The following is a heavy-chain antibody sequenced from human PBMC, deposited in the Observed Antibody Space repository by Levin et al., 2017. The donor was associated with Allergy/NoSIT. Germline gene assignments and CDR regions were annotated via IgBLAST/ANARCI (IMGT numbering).Heavy chain of an antibody. CDR2: IYHSGST. V-gene: IGHV4-4*02. CDR1: GGSIRSNNW. J-gene: IGHJ4*02. CDR3: ARSAAMATVDY. D-gene: IGHD5-18*01. Sequence: SQTLSLTCGVSGGSIRSNNWWSWVRQPPGKGLEWIGDIYHSGSTNYNPSLKSRITISVDKSKNQFSLKLTSVTAADTAVYYCARSAAMATVDYWGQGTLVTVSS.